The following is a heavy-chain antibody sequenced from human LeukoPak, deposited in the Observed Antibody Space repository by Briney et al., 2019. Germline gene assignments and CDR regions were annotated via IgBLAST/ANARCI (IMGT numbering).Heavy chain of an antibody. CDR3: ARDDGWLQRVFDY. V-gene: IGHV1-69*01. Sequence: GASVKVSCKASGGTFSSYAISWVRQAPGQGLEWMGGIIPIFGTANYAQKFQGRVTITADESTSTAYMELSSLRSEDTAVYYCARDDGWLQRVFDYWGQGTLVTVSS. CDR2: IIPIFGTA. CDR1: GGTFSSYA. J-gene: IGHJ4*02. D-gene: IGHD5-24*01.